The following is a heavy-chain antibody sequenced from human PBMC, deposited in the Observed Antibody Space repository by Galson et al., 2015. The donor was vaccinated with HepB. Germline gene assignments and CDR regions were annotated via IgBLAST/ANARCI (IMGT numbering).Heavy chain of an antibody. J-gene: IGHJ5*02. CDR3: ARVSSGWYP. CDR1: GFTFSDYY. Sequence: SLRLSCAASGFTFSDYYMSWIRQAPGKGLEWVSYISGSSSSTSYADSVRGRFTISRDNAKKSVYLRMNSLRVEDTAVYYCARVSSGWYPWGQGTLVTVSS. D-gene: IGHD6-19*01. V-gene: IGHV3-11*06. CDR2: ISGSSSST.